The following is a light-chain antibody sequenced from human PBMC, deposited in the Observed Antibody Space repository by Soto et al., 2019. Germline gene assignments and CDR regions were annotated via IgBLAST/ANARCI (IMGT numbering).Light chain of an antibody. CDR2: SNN. V-gene: IGLV1-44*01. CDR1: SSNIGSNT. J-gene: IGLJ1*01. CDR3: AAWDDSLNGL. Sequence: QCVLTQPPSASGTPGQRVTISCSGSSSNIGSNTVNWYQQLPGTAPKLLIYSNNQRPSGVPDRFSGSKSGTSASLAISGLQSEDGADYYCAAWDDSLNGLFGTGTKVTV.